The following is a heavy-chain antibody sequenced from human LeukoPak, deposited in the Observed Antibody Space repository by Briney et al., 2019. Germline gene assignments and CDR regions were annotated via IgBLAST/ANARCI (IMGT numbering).Heavy chain of an antibody. CDR3: AREQWLAGDAFDI. V-gene: IGHV3-33*01. D-gene: IGHD6-19*01. J-gene: IGHJ3*02. CDR2: IWYDGSNK. CDR1: GFTFSGHG. Sequence: PGRSLRLSCAASGFTFSGHGMHWVRQAPGKGLEWVAAIWYDGSNKYYADSVKGRFTISRDNSKNTLYLQMNSLRVEDTAVYYCAREQWLAGDAFDIWGQGTMVTVSS.